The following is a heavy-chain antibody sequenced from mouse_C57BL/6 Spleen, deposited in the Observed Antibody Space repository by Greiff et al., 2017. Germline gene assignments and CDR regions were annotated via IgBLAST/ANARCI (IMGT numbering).Heavy chain of an antibody. J-gene: IGHJ4*01. D-gene: IGHD1-1*01. CDR3: ASLSSYVAMDY. Sequence: EVQGVESGGGLVQPGGSLSLSCAASGFTFTDYYMSWVRQPPGKALEWLGFIRHTANGYTTEYSASVKGRFTISRDNSQSILYLQMNALRAEDSATYYSASLSSYVAMDYWGQGTSVTVSS. CDR1: GFTFTDYY. CDR2: IRHTANGYTT. V-gene: IGHV7-3*01.